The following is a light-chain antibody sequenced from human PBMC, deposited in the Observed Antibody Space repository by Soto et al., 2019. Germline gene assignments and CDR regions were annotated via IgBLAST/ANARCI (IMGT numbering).Light chain of an antibody. V-gene: IGKV3-20*01. Sequence: EIVLTQSPGTLSLSPGERATLSCRASQSVGNNFLAWYQQKPGQAPRLLIYNASNRATGISDRFSGSGSVADFSLTISRLEPEDFAVYYCHQYAYSPQTFGQGTRLEIK. CDR2: NAS. CDR3: HQYAYSPQT. J-gene: IGKJ5*01. CDR1: QSVGNNF.